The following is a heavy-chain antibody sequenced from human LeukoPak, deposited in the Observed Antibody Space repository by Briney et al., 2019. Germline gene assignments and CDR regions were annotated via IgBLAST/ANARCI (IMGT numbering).Heavy chain of an antibody. CDR3: VRCHGSGTTPLN. CDR2: IYYSGST. CDR1: GGSITSGGYC. D-gene: IGHD3-10*01. Sequence: QVQLQESGPGLVKPSQTLSLTCTVSGGSITSGGYCWNWIRQHPGKGLEWIGYIYYSGSTFYNPSLQSRVTISIDTSETQFSLKLTSVTAADTAVYYCVRCHGSGTTPLNWGQGTLVTVSS. V-gene: IGHV4-31*03. J-gene: IGHJ4*02.